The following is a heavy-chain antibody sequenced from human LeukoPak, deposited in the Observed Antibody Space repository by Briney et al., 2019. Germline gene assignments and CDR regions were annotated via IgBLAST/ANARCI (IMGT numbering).Heavy chain of an antibody. D-gene: IGHD2-2*01. Sequence: GESLKISFQGSGYTFSAYWINWVRQMPGKGLEWMVRFDPSNSYTNYSPSFQGRVTISLDESINTAYLQWSGLKASDTAVYCCARISKVPDAQRYAFDMWGQGTRVTVSS. CDR2: FDPSNSYT. V-gene: IGHV5-10-1*01. CDR3: ARISKVPDAQRYAFDM. CDR1: GYTFSAYW. J-gene: IGHJ3*02.